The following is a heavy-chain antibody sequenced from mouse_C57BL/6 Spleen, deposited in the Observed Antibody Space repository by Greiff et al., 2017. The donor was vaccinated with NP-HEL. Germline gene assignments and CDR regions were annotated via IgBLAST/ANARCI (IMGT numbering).Heavy chain of an antibody. Sequence: EVQLQQSGAELVRPGASVKLSCTASGFNIKDYYMHWVKQRPEQGLEWIGRIDPEDGDPEYAPKFQGKATMTADTSSNTSYLQLSILTSEDTAVYYCTTHSYYGSSPYAMDYWGQGTSVTVSS. CDR2: IDPEDGDP. V-gene: IGHV14-1*01. CDR1: GFNIKDYY. CDR3: TTHSYYGSSPYAMDY. J-gene: IGHJ4*01. D-gene: IGHD1-1*01.